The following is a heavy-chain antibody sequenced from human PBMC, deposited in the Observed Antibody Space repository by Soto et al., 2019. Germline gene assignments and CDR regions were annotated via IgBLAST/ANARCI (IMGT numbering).Heavy chain of an antibody. CDR2: MTYDGATE. J-gene: IGHJ3*01. Sequence: QVHLVESGGGVVQPGRSLRLSCAASGFPFSDYVIHWVRQAAGKGLEWVASMTYDGATEYYADSVKGRFTVSRDNSKRTLSLQMNSQRPEDTAVYYCARVRLSISVNDALDVWGQGTTVTVSS. CDR3: ARVRLSISVNDALDV. CDR1: GFPFSDYV. V-gene: IGHV3-30*14. D-gene: IGHD2-2*01.